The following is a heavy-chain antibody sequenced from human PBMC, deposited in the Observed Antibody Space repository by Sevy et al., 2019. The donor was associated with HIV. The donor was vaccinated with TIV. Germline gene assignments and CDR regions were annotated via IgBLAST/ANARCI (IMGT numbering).Heavy chain of an antibody. V-gene: IGHV3-23*01. CDR1: GFTFNNYA. Sequence: GGSLRLSCAASGFTFNNYAMTWVRQAPGKGLEWVSAVSGGGDTPYYADSVKGRFTISRENSKNTLYRQMNSLRAEDSAVYYCAKGGSTSGYYLNYFAYWGQGTLVTVSS. D-gene: IGHD3-22*01. J-gene: IGHJ4*02. CDR2: VSGGGDTP. CDR3: AKGGSTSGYYLNYFAY.